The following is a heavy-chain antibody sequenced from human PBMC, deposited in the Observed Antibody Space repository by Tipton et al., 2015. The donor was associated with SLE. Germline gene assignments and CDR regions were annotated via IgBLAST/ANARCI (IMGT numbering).Heavy chain of an antibody. D-gene: IGHD3-3*01. V-gene: IGHV3-21*06. CDR2: ISRSSSSI. J-gene: IGHJ5*02. CDR3: ARDPEYYDFWSGYFDH. CDR1: GFTFSTYS. Sequence: GSLRLSCAASGFTFSTYSMSWVRQAPGKGLEWVSLISRSSSSIYYADSVKGRFIISRDNAKNSLSLQMNSLRAEDTAVYYCARDPEYYDFWSGYFDHWGQGTLVTVSS.